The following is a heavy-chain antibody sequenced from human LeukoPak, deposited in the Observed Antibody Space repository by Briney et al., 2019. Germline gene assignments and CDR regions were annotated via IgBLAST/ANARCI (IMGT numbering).Heavy chain of an antibody. CDR3: AKRGPAVAGFYYFDY. Sequence: GGSLRLSCAASGFTFSLYAMSWVRQAPGKGLEWVSSITSTGGSTYYADSVKGRFTIPRDNSKNTLYLQLTSLRAEDTAVYYCAKRGPAVAGFYYFDYWGQGSLVTVSS. CDR1: GFTFSLYA. J-gene: IGHJ4*02. V-gene: IGHV3-23*01. CDR2: ITSTGGST. D-gene: IGHD6-19*01.